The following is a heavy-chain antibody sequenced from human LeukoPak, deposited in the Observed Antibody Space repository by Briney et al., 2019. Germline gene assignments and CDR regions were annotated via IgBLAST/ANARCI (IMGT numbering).Heavy chain of an antibody. CDR3: ARGDVDDFWSGYLYDAFDI. Sequence: SETLSLTCTVSGGSISRYYWSWIRQPPGKGLEWIGYIYSSGSTNYNPSLKSRVTISVDTSKNQFSLKLSSVTAADTAVYYCARGDVDDFWSGYLYDAFDIWGQGTMVTVSS. J-gene: IGHJ3*02. CDR2: IYSSGST. D-gene: IGHD3-3*01. CDR1: GGSISRYY. V-gene: IGHV4-59*08.